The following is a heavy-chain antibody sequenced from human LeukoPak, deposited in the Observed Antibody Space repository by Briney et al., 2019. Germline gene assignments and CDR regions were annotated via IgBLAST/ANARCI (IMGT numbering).Heavy chain of an antibody. Sequence: ASVKVSCKASGYTFTGYYIHWVRQAPGQGLEWMGWINPNSGGTNYAQKFRGRVTMTRDTSISTAYMELSRLRSDDTAVCYCARSYGRYTIHFDFWGQGTLVTVSS. CDR1: GYTFTGYY. CDR2: INPNSGGT. J-gene: IGHJ4*02. CDR3: ARSYGRYTIHFDF. D-gene: IGHD2-2*02. V-gene: IGHV1-2*02.